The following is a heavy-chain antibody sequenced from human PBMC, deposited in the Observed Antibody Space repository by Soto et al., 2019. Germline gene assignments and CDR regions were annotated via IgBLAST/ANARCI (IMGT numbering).Heavy chain of an antibody. D-gene: IGHD6-19*01. Sequence: EVDLFQSGGGLGQPGGSLTLSCVASGFTFADYPMNWVRQVPGKGLEWISRITASGGTTYYKDSVRGRFTISRDNSKNTLFLHMNSLRADDTAIYYCAKRLLALAGGWYLDSWGQGTLVTVSS. CDR2: ITASGGTT. V-gene: IGHV3-23*01. CDR1: GFTFADYP. J-gene: IGHJ4*02. CDR3: AKRLLALAGGWYLDS.